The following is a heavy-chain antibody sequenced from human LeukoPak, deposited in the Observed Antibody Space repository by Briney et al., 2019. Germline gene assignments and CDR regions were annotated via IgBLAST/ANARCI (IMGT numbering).Heavy chain of an antibody. V-gene: IGHV3-53*01. CDR2: IYSDGRT. Sequence: GGSLRLSCAASGFTVSSNYMSWVRQAPGKGLEWVSVIYSDGRTYYADSVKGRFTISRDNSKNTLYLETNSLRAEDTAVYYCARLPTFYYDSSHYHYDYWGQGTLVTVSS. CDR3: ARLPTFYYDSSHYHYDY. CDR1: GFTVSSNY. D-gene: IGHD3-22*01. J-gene: IGHJ4*02.